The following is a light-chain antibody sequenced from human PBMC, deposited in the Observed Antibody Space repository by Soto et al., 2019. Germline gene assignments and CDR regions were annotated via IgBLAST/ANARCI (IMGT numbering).Light chain of an antibody. CDR3: AAWDDRWSGVV. Sequence: QSVLTQPHSASGTPGQRVPISCSGSSSNIGSNSVYWYQPLSGTAPKIFIFGNNQRPSGVTDRFSGSKSGPSASLAIRGFRSEDEAEYYCAAWDDRWSGVVFGGGTKLTVL. CDR2: GNN. J-gene: IGLJ2*01. V-gene: IGLV1-47*01. CDR1: SSNIGSNS.